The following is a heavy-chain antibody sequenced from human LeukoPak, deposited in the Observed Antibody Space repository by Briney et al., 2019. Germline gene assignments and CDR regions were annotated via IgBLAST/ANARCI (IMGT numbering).Heavy chain of an antibody. D-gene: IGHD5-18*01. V-gene: IGHV5-51*01. CDR2: IYPDDSDT. J-gene: IGHJ3*02. CDR1: GYSFTSYW. CDR3: AGVFGDTAMVIYAFDI. Sequence: GESLKISCKGSGYSFTSYWIGWVRQMPGKGLEWMGIIYPDDSDTRYSPSFQGQVTISADKSISTAYLQWSSLKASDTAMYYCAGVFGDTAMVIYAFDIWGQGTMVTVSS.